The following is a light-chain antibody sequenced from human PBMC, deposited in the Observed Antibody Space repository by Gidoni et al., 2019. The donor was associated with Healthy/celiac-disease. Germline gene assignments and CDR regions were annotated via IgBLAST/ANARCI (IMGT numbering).Light chain of an antibody. CDR1: QSVSRNY. CDR2: GAS. Sequence: DIVLTQSPGTLSLSPGERATLSCKASQSVSRNYLVWYQQTPGQAPKLLIFGASSRDTGIPDRFSGSGSGTDFTLTISRLEPEDFAVYYCQQYGSSPYTFGQGTKLEIK. V-gene: IGKV3-20*01. CDR3: QQYGSSPYT. J-gene: IGKJ2*01.